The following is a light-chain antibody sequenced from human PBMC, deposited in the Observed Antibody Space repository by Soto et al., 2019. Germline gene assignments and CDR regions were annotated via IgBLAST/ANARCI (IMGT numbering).Light chain of an antibody. CDR3: CSYAGSSTFYV. Sequence: QSALTQPAPVSGSPGQSITISCTGTSSDVGSYNLVSWYQQHPGKAPKLMIYEGSKRPSGVSNRFSGSKSGNTASLTTSGLQAEDEADYYCCSYAGSSTFYVFGTGTKVTVL. V-gene: IGLV2-23*01. CDR1: SSDVGSYNL. J-gene: IGLJ1*01. CDR2: EGS.